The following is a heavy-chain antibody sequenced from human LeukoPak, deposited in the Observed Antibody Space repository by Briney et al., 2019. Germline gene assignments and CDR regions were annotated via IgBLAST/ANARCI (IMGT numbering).Heavy chain of an antibody. CDR1: GGSISGYE. V-gene: IGHV4-4*07. D-gene: IGHD1-26*01. Sequence: SETLSLTCSVSGGSISGYEWSWIRQPAGKGLEWIGRIYDDGSTNYNASLMSRVTMSVDTSKNQFSLNLNSVTAADTAFYYCARGIVGATAPDYWGQGALVTVSS. CDR2: IYDDGST. CDR3: ARGIVGATAPDY. J-gene: IGHJ4*02.